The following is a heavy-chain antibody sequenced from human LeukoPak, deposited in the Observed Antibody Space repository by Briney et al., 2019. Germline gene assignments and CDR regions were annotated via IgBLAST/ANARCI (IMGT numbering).Heavy chain of an antibody. CDR3: ARDRDYYRADY. CDR2: IRQGGSET. J-gene: IGHJ4*02. D-gene: IGHD4-17*01. CDR1: GFTFSSYW. V-gene: IGHV3-7*04. Sequence: PGGSLRLSCAASGFTFSSYWMGWARQAPGKGLEWVANIRQGGSETHYMDSVKGRFTISRDNAKNSLFLQMNSLRAEDTAVYYCARDRDYYRADYWGQGTLVTVSS.